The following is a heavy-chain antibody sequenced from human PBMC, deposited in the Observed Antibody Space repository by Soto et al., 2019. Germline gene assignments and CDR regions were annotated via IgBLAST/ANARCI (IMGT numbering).Heavy chain of an antibody. CDR1: GFTFSSHA. V-gene: IGHV3-30*04. J-gene: IGHJ6*02. D-gene: IGHD3-10*01. CDR2: ISYDGSSQ. Sequence: GGSLRLSCAASGFTFSSHAMHWVRQAPGKGLEWVAIISYDGSSQYYADSVKGRFTISRDNSKNTLYLQMNSLRAEDTAVYYCVGGGYYGMDVWGQGTTVTVSS. CDR3: VGGGYYGMDV.